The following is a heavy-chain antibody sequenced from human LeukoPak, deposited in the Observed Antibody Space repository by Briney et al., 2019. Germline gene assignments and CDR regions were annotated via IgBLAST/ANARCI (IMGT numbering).Heavy chain of an antibody. J-gene: IGHJ4*02. CDR2: ISWDGGGT. CDR3: ARVRGDYYDSSGLGHFDY. V-gene: IGHV3-43*01. Sequence: SGGSLRLSCAASGFTFDDYTMHWVRQAPGKGLEWVSLISWDGGGTYYADSVKGRFTISRDNAKNSLYLQMNSLRAEDTALYHCARVRGDYYDSSGLGHFDYWGQGTLVTVSS. CDR1: GFTFDDYT. D-gene: IGHD3-22*01.